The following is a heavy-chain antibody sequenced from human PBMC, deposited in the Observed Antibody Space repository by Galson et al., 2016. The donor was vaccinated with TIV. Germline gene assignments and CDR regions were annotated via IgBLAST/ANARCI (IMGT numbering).Heavy chain of an antibody. CDR2: ISSSGGIT. CDR1: GFTFDFYA. CDR3: AKRKNYGGDAFED. V-gene: IGHV3-23*01. J-gene: IGHJ3*01. Sequence: SLRLSCAASGFTFDFYAMSWVRQAPGQGLEWVSGISSSGGITYFADSVKGRFTISRDNSRNTLFLQMHSLRVEDTAVYYCAKRKNYGGDAFEDWGQGTLVTVSS. D-gene: IGHD2-21*01.